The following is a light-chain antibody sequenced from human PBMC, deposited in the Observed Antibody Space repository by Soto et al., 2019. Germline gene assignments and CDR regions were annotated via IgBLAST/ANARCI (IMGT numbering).Light chain of an antibody. CDR2: DVT. V-gene: IGLV2-11*01. CDR3: SSSAGSNNLV. J-gene: IGLJ2*01. CDR1: ISGVAGYNY. Sequence: QSALTQPRSVSGSPGQSVTSSCTVTISGVAGYNYVSWYQHHPGKAPKLLISDVTKRPSWVPDRFSGSKSGSTASLTISELQAEDEADYYCSSSAGSNNLVFGGGTQLTVL.